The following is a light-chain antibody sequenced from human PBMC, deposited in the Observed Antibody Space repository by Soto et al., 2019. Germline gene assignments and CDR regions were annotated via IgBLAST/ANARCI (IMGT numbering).Light chain of an antibody. Sequence: QSALTQPASVSGSPGQSITISCTGTSSDVGSYTYVSWYQQHPGKAPKLMIYEVTYRPSGVSTRFSGSKSGNTASLTISGLQAEDEADYYCSSYTRSSTVVFGGGTQLTVL. CDR2: EVT. J-gene: IGLJ2*01. CDR3: SSYTRSSTVV. V-gene: IGLV2-14*01. CDR1: SSDVGSYTY.